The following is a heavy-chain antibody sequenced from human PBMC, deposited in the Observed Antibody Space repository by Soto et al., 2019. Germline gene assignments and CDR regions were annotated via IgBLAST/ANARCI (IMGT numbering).Heavy chain of an antibody. Sequence: EVQLVESGGVVVQPGGSLRLSCAASGFTFDDYTMHWVRQAPGKGLEWVSLISWDGGSTYYADSVKGRFTISRDNRKNSLYLQMNSLRTEDTALYYCAKDTVSWYPSGYGMDVWGQGTTVTVSS. J-gene: IGHJ6*02. CDR2: ISWDGGST. V-gene: IGHV3-43*01. D-gene: IGHD6-13*01. CDR1: GFTFDDYT. CDR3: AKDTVSWYPSGYGMDV.